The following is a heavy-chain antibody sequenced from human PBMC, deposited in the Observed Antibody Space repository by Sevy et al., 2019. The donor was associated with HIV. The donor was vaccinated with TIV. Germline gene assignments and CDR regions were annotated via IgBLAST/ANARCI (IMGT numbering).Heavy chain of an antibody. CDR1: GYTFTSYG. CDR2: ISAYNGNT. D-gene: IGHD3-10*01. V-gene: IGHV1-18*04. J-gene: IGHJ3*02. CDR3: ARDYYGSGRANSPIDAFDI. Sequence: ASVKVSCKASGYTFTSYGISWVRQAPGQGLEWMGWISAYNGNTNYAQKLQGRVTMTTDTSTSTAYMELRSLRSDDTAVYYCARDYYGSGRANSPIDAFDIWGHGTMVTVSS.